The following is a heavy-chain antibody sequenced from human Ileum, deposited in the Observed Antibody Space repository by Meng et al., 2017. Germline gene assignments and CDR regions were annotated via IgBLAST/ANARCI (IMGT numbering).Heavy chain of an antibody. D-gene: IGHD2-15*01. CDR1: VGSISRSFY. CDR2: IYLAGSP. J-gene: IGHJ4*02. V-gene: IGHV4-4*02. CDR3: VRHGGKYFDS. Sequence: QLRRQGTGPGLVDPSGTLSLTCTVSVGSISRSFYWIWVRQSPGKGLEWIGQIYLAGSPNYNPSLESRVTISVDKSKNQFSLRLTSVTAADTAIFYCVRHGGKYFDSWGQGTLVTVSP.